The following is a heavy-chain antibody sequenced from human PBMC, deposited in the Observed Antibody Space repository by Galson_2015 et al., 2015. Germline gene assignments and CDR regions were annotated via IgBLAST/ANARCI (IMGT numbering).Heavy chain of an antibody. CDR1: GFTFSSYS. J-gene: IGHJ4*02. V-gene: IGHV3-21*01. CDR3: ARDREITMVRADN. Sequence: SLRLSCAASGFTFSSYSMNWVRQAPGKRLEWASSISSSSSYIYYADSVKGRFTISRDNAKNSLYLQMNSLRAEDMAVYYCARDREITMVRADNWGQGTLVTVPS. D-gene: IGHD3-10*01. CDR2: ISSSSSYI.